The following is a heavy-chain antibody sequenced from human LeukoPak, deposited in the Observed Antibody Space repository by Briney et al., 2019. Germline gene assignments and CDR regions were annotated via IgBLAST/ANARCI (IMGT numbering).Heavy chain of an antibody. CDR1: GGSISGSSYY. D-gene: IGHD6-13*01. CDR2: IYYSGSA. Sequence: SETLSLTCTVSGGSISGSSYYWGWIRQPPRKGLEWIGSIYYSGSAYYNPSLKSRVTISVDTSKNQFSLKLSSVTAADTAVYYCAREIAAADFYGMDVWGQGTTVTVSS. CDR3: AREIAAADFYGMDV. J-gene: IGHJ6*02. V-gene: IGHV4-39*07.